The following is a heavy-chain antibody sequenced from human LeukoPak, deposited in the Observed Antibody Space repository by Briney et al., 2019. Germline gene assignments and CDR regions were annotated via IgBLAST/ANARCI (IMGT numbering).Heavy chain of an antibody. D-gene: IGHD2-2*01. CDR3: ARREPQGCSGTSCFAGPVGH. V-gene: IGHV3-21*06. J-gene: IGHJ4*02. Sequence: GGSLRLSCAASGFTFSSYSMNWVRQAPGKGLEWVSSISGTSDYIYYADSVKGRFTISRDNGQNSLYLQMNSLRAEDTAVYYCARREPQGCSGTSCFAGPVGHWGQGTLVTVSS. CDR1: GFTFSSYS. CDR2: ISGTSDYI.